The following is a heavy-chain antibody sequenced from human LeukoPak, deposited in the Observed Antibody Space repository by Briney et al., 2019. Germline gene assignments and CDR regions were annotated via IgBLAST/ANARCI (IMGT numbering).Heavy chain of an antibody. CDR3: SRESSSSSHY. CDR2: IYHSGTT. CDR1: GSSISSDYH. V-gene: IGHV4-38-2*02. J-gene: IGHJ4*02. Sequence: SETLSLTCTVPGSSISSDYHWGWVRQPPGKGLEWIGSIYHSGTTYYSPSLKSRATISVDTSKNQFSLRLSSVTAADTAVYYCSRESSSSSHYWGQGTLVTVSS. D-gene: IGHD6-6*01.